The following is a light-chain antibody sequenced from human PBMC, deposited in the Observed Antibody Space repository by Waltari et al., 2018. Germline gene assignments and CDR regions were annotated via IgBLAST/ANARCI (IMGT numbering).Light chain of an antibody. Sequence: DILMTQSPSTLSASVGDRVTITCRASQSISGWLAWYQQQPGKAPKILISDVSSLESGVQSRFSGSGSGTKFTLTISSLQPDDFATYYCQHYSSYLVTFGEGTKVEI. CDR2: DVS. CDR3: QHYSSYLVT. V-gene: IGKV1-5*01. CDR1: QSISGW. J-gene: IGKJ4*01.